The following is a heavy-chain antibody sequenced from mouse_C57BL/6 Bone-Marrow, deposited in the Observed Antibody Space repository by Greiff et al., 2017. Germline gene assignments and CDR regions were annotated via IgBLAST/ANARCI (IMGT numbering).Heavy chain of an antibody. D-gene: IGHD4-1*01. CDR1: GFTFSSYG. Sequence: DVQLVESGGDLVKPGGSLKLSCAASGFTFSSYGMSWVRQTPDKRLEWVATISSGGSYTYYPDSVKGRFTISRDNAKNTLYLQMSSLKSEDTAMYYCARRGLTGTGYYFDYWGQGTTLTVSS. V-gene: IGHV5-6*02. CDR2: ISSGGSYT. CDR3: ARRGLTGTGYYFDY. J-gene: IGHJ2*01.